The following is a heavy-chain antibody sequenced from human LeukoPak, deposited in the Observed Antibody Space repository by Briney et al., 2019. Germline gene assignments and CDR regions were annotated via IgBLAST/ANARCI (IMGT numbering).Heavy chain of an antibody. J-gene: IGHJ4*02. D-gene: IGHD2-2*01. V-gene: IGHV3-9*01. Sequence: PGRSLRLSCAASGFTFDDYAMHWVRQAPGKGLEWVSGISWNSGSMGYADSVKGRFTISRDNAKNSLYLQMNSLRAEDTALYYCVKGLPHSPPVVPAAIDYWGQGTLVTVSS. CDR3: VKGLPHSPPVVPAAIDY. CDR1: GFTFDDYA. CDR2: ISWNSGSM.